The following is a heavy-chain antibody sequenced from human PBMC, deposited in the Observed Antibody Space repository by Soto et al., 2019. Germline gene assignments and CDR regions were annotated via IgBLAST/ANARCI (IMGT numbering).Heavy chain of an antibody. D-gene: IGHD6-13*01. J-gene: IGHJ4*02. CDR3: AKTKKQLVPLTFAY. V-gene: IGHV1-18*01. CDR1: GYTFTSYG. Sequence: ASVKVSCKASGYTFTSYGISWVRQAPGQGLEWMGWISAYNGNTNYAQKLQGRVTMTTDTSTSTAYMELRSLRSDDTAVYYCAKTKKQLVPLTFAYWARGTPVPVSP. CDR2: ISAYNGNT.